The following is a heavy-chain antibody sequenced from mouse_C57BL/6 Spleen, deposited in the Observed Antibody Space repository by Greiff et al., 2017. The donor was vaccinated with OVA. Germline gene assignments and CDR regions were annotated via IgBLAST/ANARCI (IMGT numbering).Heavy chain of an antibody. CDR2: INPSTGGT. CDR3: ARDDGYLAWFAY. J-gene: IGHJ3*01. D-gene: IGHD2-3*01. CDR1: GYSFTGYY. Sequence: EVQLQQSGPELVKPGASVKISCKASGYSFTGYYMNWVKQSPEKSLEWIGEINPSTGGTTYNQKFKAKATLTVDKSYSTAYMQLKSLTSEDSAVYYCARDDGYLAWFAYWGQGTLVTVSA. V-gene: IGHV1-42*01.